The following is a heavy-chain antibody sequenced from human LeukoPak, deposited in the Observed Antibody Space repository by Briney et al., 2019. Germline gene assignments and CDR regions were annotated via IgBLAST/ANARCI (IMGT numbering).Heavy chain of an antibody. CDR3: ARDSVEALGYYGMDV. V-gene: IGHV3-30-3*01. CDR1: GFTFSSYA. Sequence: QPGRSLRLSCAASGFTFSSYAMHWVRQAPGKGLEWVAVISYDGSNKYYADSVKGRFTISRDNSKNTLYLQMNSLRAEDTAVYYCARDSVEALGYYGMDVWGQGTTVTVSS. CDR2: ISYDGSNK. J-gene: IGHJ6*02. D-gene: IGHD3-3*01.